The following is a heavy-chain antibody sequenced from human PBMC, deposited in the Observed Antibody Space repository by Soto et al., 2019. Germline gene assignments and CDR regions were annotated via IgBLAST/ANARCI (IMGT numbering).Heavy chain of an antibody. Sequence: ASVKVSCKASGYIFTDHYLHWVRQAPGQGLEWMGWINPKSGGISNAQKFQGRVTMTRDTSNSTAYMEVRRLRADDTAVYYCALTSEDRLVRSLDYWGQGTLVTVSS. D-gene: IGHD3-16*01. J-gene: IGHJ4*02. V-gene: IGHV1-2*02. CDR1: GYIFTDHY. CDR2: INPKSGGI. CDR3: ALTSEDRLVRSLDY.